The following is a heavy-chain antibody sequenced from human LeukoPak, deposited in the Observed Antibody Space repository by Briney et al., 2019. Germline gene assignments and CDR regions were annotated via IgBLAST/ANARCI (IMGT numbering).Heavy chain of an antibody. Sequence: GASVKVSCKASGGTFSSYAISWVRQAPGQGLEWMGGIIPIFGTANYAQKFQGRVTITADKSTSTAYMELSSLRSEDTAVYYCARAAMVPYYYYYMDVWGKGTTVTVSS. V-gene: IGHV1-69*06. CDR2: IIPIFGTA. J-gene: IGHJ6*03. D-gene: IGHD5-18*01. CDR1: GGTFSSYA. CDR3: ARAAMVPYYYYYMDV.